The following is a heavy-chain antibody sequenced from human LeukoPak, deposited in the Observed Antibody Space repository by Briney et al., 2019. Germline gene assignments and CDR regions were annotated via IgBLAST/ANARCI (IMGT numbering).Heavy chain of an antibody. J-gene: IGHJ4*02. CDR2: INHSGST. Sequence: SETLSLTCAVYGGSFSGYYWSWIRQPPGKGLEWIGEINHSGSTNYNPSLKSRVTISVDTSKNQFSLKLSSVTAADTAVYYCARHRGMVRGVPYWGQGTLVTVSS. D-gene: IGHD3-10*01. CDR3: ARHRGMVRGVPY. V-gene: IGHV4-34*01. CDR1: GGSFSGYY.